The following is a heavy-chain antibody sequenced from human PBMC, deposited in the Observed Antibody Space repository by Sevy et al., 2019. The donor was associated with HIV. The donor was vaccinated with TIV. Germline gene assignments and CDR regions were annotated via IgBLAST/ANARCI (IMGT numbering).Heavy chain of an antibody. J-gene: IGHJ4*02. Sequence: GGSLRLSCAASGFTFSSYSMNWVRQAPGKGLEWVSSISSSSYIYYADSVKGRFTIYRDNAKNSLYLQMNSLRAEDTAVYYCARDLNYYGSGSYGYWGQGTLVTVSS. V-gene: IGHV3-21*01. D-gene: IGHD3-10*01. CDR1: GFTFSSYS. CDR3: ARDLNYYGSGSYGY. CDR2: ISSSSYI.